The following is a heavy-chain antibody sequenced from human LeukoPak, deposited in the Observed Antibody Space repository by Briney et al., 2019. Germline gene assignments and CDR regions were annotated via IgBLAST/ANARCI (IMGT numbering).Heavy chain of an antibody. V-gene: IGHV3-30*04. CDR1: GFTFSSYA. D-gene: IGHD2-2*01. CDR2: ISFDGSNK. J-gene: IGHJ5*02. Sequence: QPGGSLRLSCAASGFTFSSYAMHWVRQAPGKGLEWVAVISFDGSNKYSADSVKRRFTISRDNPKNTLYLQMNSLRAEDTAVYYCASDSDCSSTSCYAYFNWFDPWGQGTLVTVSS. CDR3: ASDSDCSSTSCYAYFNWFDP.